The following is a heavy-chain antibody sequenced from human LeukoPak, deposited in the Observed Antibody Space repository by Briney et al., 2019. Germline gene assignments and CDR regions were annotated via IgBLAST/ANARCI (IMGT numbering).Heavy chain of an antibody. D-gene: IGHD3-22*01. Sequence: GGSLRLSCAASGFTFSSYGMHWVRQAPGKGLEWVAVISYDGSNKYYADSVKGRFTISRDNSKNTLYLQMNSLRAEDTAVYYCAKDYDSSGYYPGGGYWGQGTLVTVSS. CDR3: AKDYDSSGYYPGGGY. CDR2: ISYDGSNK. CDR1: GFTFSSYG. J-gene: IGHJ4*02. V-gene: IGHV3-30*18.